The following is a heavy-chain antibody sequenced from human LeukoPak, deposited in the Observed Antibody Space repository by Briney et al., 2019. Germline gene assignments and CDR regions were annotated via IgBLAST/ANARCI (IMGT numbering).Heavy chain of an antibody. V-gene: IGHV1-2*02. CDR3: ARTKYYYDSSGYYPPLDFDY. CDR1: GYTFTGYY. J-gene: IGHJ4*02. Sequence: ASVKVSCKASGYTFTGYYMHWVRQAPGQGLEWMGWINPNSGGTNYAQKFQGRVTMTRDTSISTAYMELRSLRSDDTAVYYCARTKYYYDSSGYYPPLDFDYWGQGTLVTVSS. CDR2: INPNSGGT. D-gene: IGHD3-22*01.